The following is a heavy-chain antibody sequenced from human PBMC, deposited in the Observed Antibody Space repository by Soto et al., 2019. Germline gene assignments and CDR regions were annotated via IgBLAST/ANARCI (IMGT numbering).Heavy chain of an antibody. CDR2: ISYDGSNK. CDR3: ARVAVRGVTPHYYYGMDV. Sequence: SLRLSFASSGFTFSSYAMHWVRHSPGKWLEWVAVISYDGSNKYYADSVKGRFTISRDNSKNTLYLQMNSLRAEDTAVYYCARVAVRGVTPHYYYGMDVWGQGTTVTVSS. V-gene: IGHV3-30-3*01. D-gene: IGHD3-10*01. J-gene: IGHJ6*02. CDR1: GFTFSSYA.